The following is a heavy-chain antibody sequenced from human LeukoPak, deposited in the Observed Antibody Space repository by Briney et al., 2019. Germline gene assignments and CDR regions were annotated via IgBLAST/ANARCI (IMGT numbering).Heavy chain of an antibody. J-gene: IGHJ4*02. D-gene: IGHD6-13*01. V-gene: IGHV4-38-2*01. CDR1: GYSISSGYY. Sequence: VKPSETLSLTCAVSGYSISSGYYWGWIRQPPGKGLEWIGYIYYSGSTNYNPSLKSRVTISVDTSKNQFSLKLSSVTAADTAVYYCARPSTGYSSSWVDWGQGTLVTVSS. CDR3: ARPSTGYSSSWVD. CDR2: IYYSGST.